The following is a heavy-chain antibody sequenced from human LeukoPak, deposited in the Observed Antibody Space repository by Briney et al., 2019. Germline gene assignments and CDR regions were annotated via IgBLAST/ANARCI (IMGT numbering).Heavy chain of an antibody. CDR2: IYYSGST. CDR3: AREISDKRLNYYGSRLSYYYYYMDV. Sequence: NTSETLSLTCTVSGGSISSSSYYWGWIRQPPGKGLEWIGSIYYSGSTYYNPSLKSRVTISVDTSKNQFSLKLSSVTAADTAVYYCAREISDKRLNYYGSRLSYYYYYMDVWGKGTTVTVSS. D-gene: IGHD3-10*01. CDR1: GGSISSSSYY. V-gene: IGHV4-39*02. J-gene: IGHJ6*03.